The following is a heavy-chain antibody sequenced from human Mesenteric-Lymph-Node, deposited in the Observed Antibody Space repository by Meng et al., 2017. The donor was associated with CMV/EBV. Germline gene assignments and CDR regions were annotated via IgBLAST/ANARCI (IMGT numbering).Heavy chain of an antibody. CDR1: GFTFSSYA. V-gene: IGHV3-23*01. CDR3: AKDRLYYDFWSGYLYFDY. J-gene: IGHJ4*02. CDR2: ISGSGGST. D-gene: IGHD3-3*01. Sequence: GGSLRLSCAVSGFTFSSYAMSWVRQAPGKGLEWVSAISGSGGSTYYADSVKGRFTISRDNSKNTLYLQMNSLRAEDTAVYYCAKDRLYYDFWSGYLYFDYWGQGTLVTVSS.